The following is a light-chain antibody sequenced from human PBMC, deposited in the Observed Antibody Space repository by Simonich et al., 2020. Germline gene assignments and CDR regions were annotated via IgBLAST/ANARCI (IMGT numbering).Light chain of an antibody. CDR2: GAS. Sequence: EIVMTQSPATLSVSPGERATLSCRASQSVSSNLAWYQQKPGQAPRLLIYGASTRATGIPDRFSGSGSWTEFTLTISSMQSEDFAVYYCQQYNNWPGTFGQGTKVEIK. CDR1: QSVSSN. V-gene: IGKV3-15*01. J-gene: IGKJ1*01. CDR3: QQYNNWPGT.